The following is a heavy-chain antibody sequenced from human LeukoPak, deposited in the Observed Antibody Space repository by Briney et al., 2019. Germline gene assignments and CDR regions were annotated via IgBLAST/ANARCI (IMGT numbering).Heavy chain of an antibody. J-gene: IGHJ6*02. CDR2: IRYDGSNK. CDR3: AKSSVEALAGKVYYYYGMDV. Sequence: PGGSLRLSCAASGFTFSSYGMHWVRQAPGKGLEWVAFIRYDGSNKYYADSVKGRFTISRDNSKNTLYLQMNSLRAEDTAVYYCAKSSVEALAGKVYYYYGMDVWGQGTTVTVSS. CDR1: GFTFSSYG. D-gene: IGHD6-19*01. V-gene: IGHV3-30*02.